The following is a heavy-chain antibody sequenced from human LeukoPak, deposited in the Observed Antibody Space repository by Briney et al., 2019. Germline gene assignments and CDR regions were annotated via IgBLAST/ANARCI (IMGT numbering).Heavy chain of an antibody. CDR1: GFTFSSYG. V-gene: IGHV3-30*18. Sequence: GRSLRLSCAASGFTFSSYGMHWVRQAPGKGLEWVAVISYDGGNQYYADSVKGRFTISRDNSKNTLYLQMNSLRGEDTAVYYCAKYVRAYYHYHYGLDVWGQGTTVTVSS. D-gene: IGHD3-10*02. CDR2: ISYDGGNQ. J-gene: IGHJ6*02. CDR3: AKYVRAYYHYHYGLDV.